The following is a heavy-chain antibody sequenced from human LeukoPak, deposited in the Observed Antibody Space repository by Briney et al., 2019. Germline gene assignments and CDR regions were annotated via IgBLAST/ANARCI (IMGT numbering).Heavy chain of an antibody. J-gene: IGHJ4*02. V-gene: IGHV3-43*02. D-gene: IGHD3-22*01. CDR3: ANVLGYYDSSGYYHEGGFDY. CDR1: GFTFDDYA. CDR2: IGGDGGST. Sequence: GGSLRLSCAASGFTFDDYAMHWVRQAPGKGLEWVSLIGGDGGSTYYADSVKGRFTISRDNSKNSLYLQMNSLRTEDTALYYCANVLGYYDSSGYYHEGGFDYWGQGTLVTASS.